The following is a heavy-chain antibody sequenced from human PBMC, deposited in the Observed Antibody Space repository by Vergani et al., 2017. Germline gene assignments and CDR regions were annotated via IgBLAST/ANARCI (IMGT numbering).Heavy chain of an antibody. D-gene: IGHD3-10*01. J-gene: IGHJ4*02. V-gene: IGHV4-4*02. CDR3: ATGRMVRGVTISGTNDFDY. Sequence: QVQLQESGPGLVKPSGTLSLTCAVSGGSISRSNWWSWVRQPPGKGLEWIGEIYQSGSTNYNPSLKGRVTISVDKAKNQFSLKLSSVTAADTAVYYCATGRMVRGVTISGTNDFDYWGQGTLVTVSS. CDR2: IYQSGST. CDR1: GGSISRSNW.